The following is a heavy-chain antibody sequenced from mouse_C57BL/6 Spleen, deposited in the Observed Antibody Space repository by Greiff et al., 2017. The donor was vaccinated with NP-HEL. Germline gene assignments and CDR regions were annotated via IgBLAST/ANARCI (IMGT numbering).Heavy chain of an antibody. D-gene: IGHD2-10*01. CDR1: GFSLTSYG. CDR3: ARSYYGNYEDYYAMDY. Sequence: QVQLQQSGPGLVAPSQSLSITCTVSGFSLTSYGVDWVRQSPGKGLEWLGVIWGVGSTNYNSALKSRLSISKDNSKSQVFLKMNSLQTDDTAMYYCARSYYGNYEDYYAMDYWGQGTSVTVSS. CDR2: IWGVGST. V-gene: IGHV2-6*01. J-gene: IGHJ4*01.